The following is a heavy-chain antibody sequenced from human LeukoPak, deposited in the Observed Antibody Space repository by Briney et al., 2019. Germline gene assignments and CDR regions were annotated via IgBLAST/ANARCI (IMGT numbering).Heavy chain of an antibody. J-gene: IGHJ3*02. D-gene: IGHD2-2*01. CDR1: GYTFTSYG. CDR2: ISDYNVNT. V-gene: IGHV1-18*01. Sequence: ASVKVSCKASGYTFTSYGISWVRQAPGQGLEWMGWISDYNVNTNHAQKLQDRVTMTTDTSTSTAYMELRSLRSDDTAVYYCASPGGYCSSTSCRRGAFDIWGQGTMVTVSS. CDR3: ASPGGYCSSTSCRRGAFDI.